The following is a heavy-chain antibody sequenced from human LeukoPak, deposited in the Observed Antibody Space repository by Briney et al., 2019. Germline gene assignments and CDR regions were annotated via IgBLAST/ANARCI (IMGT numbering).Heavy chain of an antibody. J-gene: IGHJ3*02. Sequence: PSETLSLTCTVSGGSISSYYWSWIRQPPGKGLEWIGYIYYSGSTNYNPSLKSRVTISVDTSKSQFSLKLSSVTAADTAVYYCARHLTNAFDIWGQGTMVTVSS. CDR3: ARHLTNAFDI. CDR1: GGSISSYY. CDR2: IYYSGST. V-gene: IGHV4-59*08.